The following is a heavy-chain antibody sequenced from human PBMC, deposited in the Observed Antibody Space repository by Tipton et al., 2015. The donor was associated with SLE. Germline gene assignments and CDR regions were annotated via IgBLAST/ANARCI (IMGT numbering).Heavy chain of an antibody. J-gene: IGHJ4*02. V-gene: IGHV4-59*08. CDR3: ARQLGWGDPFAFDY. Sequence: TLSLTCTVSGGSISDYYWSWIRQPPGKGLEWIGYIGHSGSTNYNPSLNSRVTMSIDTSKNQFSLKLTSVTAADTAVYYCARQLGWGDPFAFDYWGQGTLVTVSS. CDR2: IGHSGST. CDR1: GGSISDYY. D-gene: IGHD2-21*02.